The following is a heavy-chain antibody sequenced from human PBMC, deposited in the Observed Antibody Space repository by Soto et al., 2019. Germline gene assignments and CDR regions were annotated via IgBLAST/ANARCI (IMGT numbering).Heavy chain of an antibody. J-gene: IGHJ6*02. CDR1: GGSVNNANYF. Sequence: QVRLEESGLGLVKPSETLSLICSVSGGSVNNANYFWNWIRHHPENGLEWIGYIYYSGSTRYNPSFKTRATLSIDTSKNHFSLRLNSVTVADTAVYFCARDADYGGSRGGMDVWGRGTTVTVSS. CDR3: ARDADYGGSRGGMDV. V-gene: IGHV4-31*03. CDR2: IYYSGST. D-gene: IGHD4-17*01.